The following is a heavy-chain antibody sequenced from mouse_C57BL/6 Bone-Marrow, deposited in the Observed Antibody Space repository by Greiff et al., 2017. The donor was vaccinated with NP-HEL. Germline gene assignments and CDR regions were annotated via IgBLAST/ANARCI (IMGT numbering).Heavy chain of an antibody. D-gene: IGHD1-1*01. J-gene: IGHJ2*01. CDR3: ANYYYGSKGYFDY. Sequence: KQPGAELVKPGASVKLSCKASGYTFTSYWMQWVKQRPGQGLEWIGEIDPSDSYTNYNQKFKGKATLTVDTSSSTAYMQLSSLTSEDSAVYYCANYYYGSKGYFDYWGQGTTLTVSS. CDR2: IDPSDSYT. V-gene: IGHV1-50*01. CDR1: GYTFTSYW.